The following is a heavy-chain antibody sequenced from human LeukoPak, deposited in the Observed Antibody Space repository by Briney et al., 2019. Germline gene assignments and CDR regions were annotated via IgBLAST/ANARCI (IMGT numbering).Heavy chain of an antibody. J-gene: IGHJ6*03. D-gene: IGHD1-14*01. Sequence: ASVEVSCKTSGDIFTSNYINWVRQAPGQGLEWVGIINPGDGETVYARKFQGRISMTRDTSTSTVYMELRSLTAEDTAVYFCSRDSLAAFTVDRRPDDYYMDVWGEGTTLTVSS. CDR3: SRDSLAAFTVDRRPDDYYMDV. CDR2: INPGDGET. CDR1: GDIFTSNY. V-gene: IGHV1-46*01.